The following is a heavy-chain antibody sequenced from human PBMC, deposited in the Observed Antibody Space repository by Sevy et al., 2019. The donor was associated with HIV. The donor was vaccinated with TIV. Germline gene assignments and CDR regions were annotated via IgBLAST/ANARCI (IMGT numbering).Heavy chain of an antibody. CDR2: IGAYNGNR. CDR1: GYTFAREG. Sequence: ASVKVSCKASGYTFAREGVSWVRQAPGQGLEWMGWIGAYNGNRNSAQKFQARVTMTIDTSTSTAYMELRSLRSDDTAVYYCARVPTYYYGSATYFESWGQGTLVTVSS. V-gene: IGHV1-18*01. CDR3: ARVPTYYYGSATYFES. D-gene: IGHD3-10*01. J-gene: IGHJ4*02.